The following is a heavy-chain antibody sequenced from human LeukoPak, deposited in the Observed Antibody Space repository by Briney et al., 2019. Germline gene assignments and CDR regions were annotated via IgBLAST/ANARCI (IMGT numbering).Heavy chain of an antibody. J-gene: IGHJ4*02. CDR2: IYYSGGT. V-gene: IGHV4-30-4*01. CDR3: ARWPFYYYDSSGYY. CDR1: GGSISSGDYY. D-gene: IGHD3-22*01. Sequence: SETLSLTCTVSGGSISSGDYYWSWIRQPPGKGLEWIGYIYYSGGTYYNPSLKSRVTISVDMSKNQFSLKLSSVTAADTAVYYCARWPFYYYDSSGYYWGQGTLVTVSS.